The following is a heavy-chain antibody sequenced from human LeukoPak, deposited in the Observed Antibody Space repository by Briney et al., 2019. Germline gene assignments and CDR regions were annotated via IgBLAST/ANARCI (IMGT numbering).Heavy chain of an antibody. D-gene: IGHD3-9*01. J-gene: IGHJ4*02. Sequence: SETLSLTCTVSGGSISSYYWSWIRQPPGKGLEWIGYIYYSGSTNCNPSLKSRVTISVDKSKNQFSLKLSSVTAADTAVYYCARSKDILTGYCFDYWGQGTLVTVSS. V-gene: IGHV4-59*01. CDR2: IYYSGST. CDR3: ARSKDILTGYCFDY. CDR1: GGSISSYY.